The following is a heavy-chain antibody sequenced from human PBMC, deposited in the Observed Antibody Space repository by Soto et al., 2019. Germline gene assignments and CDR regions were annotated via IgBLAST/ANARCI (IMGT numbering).Heavy chain of an antibody. J-gene: IGHJ4*02. Sequence: SETLSLTCTVSGGSISSSSYYWGWIRQPPGKGLEWIGSIYYSGSTYYNPSLKRRVPISVDTSKNQFSLKLSSVTAADTAVYYCASTGLTMVRGVIGWGQGTLVTVSS. V-gene: IGHV4-39*01. CDR1: GGSISSSSYY. D-gene: IGHD3-10*01. CDR2: IYYSGST. CDR3: ASTGLTMVRGVIG.